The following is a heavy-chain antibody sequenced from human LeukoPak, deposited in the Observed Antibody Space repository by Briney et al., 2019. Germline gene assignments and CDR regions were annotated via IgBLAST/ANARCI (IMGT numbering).Heavy chain of an antibody. CDR3: AKDLRKRYFDWLPYFDY. V-gene: IGHV3-23*01. Sequence: GGSLRLSCVASGFTFSSYALNWVRQTPGKGLEWVSTISGSGASTYYADAVRGRFTISRDNSKNTLYLQMNSLRAEDTAVYYCAKDLRKRYFDWLPYFDYWGQGTLVTVSS. CDR2: ISGSGAST. D-gene: IGHD3-9*01. J-gene: IGHJ4*02. CDR1: GFTFSSYA.